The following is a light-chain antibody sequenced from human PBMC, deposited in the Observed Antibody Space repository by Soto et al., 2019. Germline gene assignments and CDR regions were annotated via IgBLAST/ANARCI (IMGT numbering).Light chain of an antibody. CDR3: SSYAGSSNV. CDR2: EVN. V-gene: IGLV2-8*01. Sequence: QPVLTQPPSASGSPGQSVAISCTGTSSDVGGYNYVSWYQQHPGKAPKLMIYEVNKRPSGVPDRVSGSKSGNTASLTVSGLQAEDEADYYCSSYAGSSNVFGTGTKLTVL. CDR1: SSDVGGYNY. J-gene: IGLJ1*01.